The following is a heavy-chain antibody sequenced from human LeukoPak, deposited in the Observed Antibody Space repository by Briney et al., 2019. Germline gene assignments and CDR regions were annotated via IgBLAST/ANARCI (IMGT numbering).Heavy chain of an antibody. D-gene: IGHD3-22*01. Sequence: GGSLRLSCAPSGFSFSGSAMHWVRQASGKGPEWVGRIRSKASTYATVYAASVKGRFTISRDDSMNTVYLQMNSLNTEDTAVYYCASREDSSGYDYPFDYWGQGTQVTVSS. J-gene: IGHJ4*02. CDR1: GFSFSGSA. V-gene: IGHV3-73*01. CDR2: IRSKASTYAT. CDR3: ASREDSSGYDYPFDY.